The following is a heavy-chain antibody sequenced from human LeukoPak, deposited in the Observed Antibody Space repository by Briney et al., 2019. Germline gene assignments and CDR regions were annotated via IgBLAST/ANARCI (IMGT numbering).Heavy chain of an antibody. CDR1: GFTFSDYY. CDR2: ISSSGTII. V-gene: IGHV3-11*04. Sequence: PGGSLRLSCAASGFTFSDYYMSWIRQAPGKGLEWVSYISSSGTIIYYADSVKGRFTISRDNAKNSLYLQMNSLRAEDTAVYYCARVLNWNYAPAFDYWGQGTLVTVSS. D-gene: IGHD1-7*01. J-gene: IGHJ4*02. CDR3: ARVLNWNYAPAFDY.